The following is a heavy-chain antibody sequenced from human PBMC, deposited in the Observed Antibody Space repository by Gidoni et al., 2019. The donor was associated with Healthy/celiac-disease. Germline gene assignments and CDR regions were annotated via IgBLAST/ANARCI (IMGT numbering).Heavy chain of an antibody. J-gene: IGHJ4*02. D-gene: IGHD6-19*01. CDR2: IYTSGST. V-gene: IGHV4-61*02. CDR3: ARESPVAGPTYYFDY. CDR1: GGSISSGSYY. Sequence: QVQLQESGPGLVKPSQTLSLTCTASGGSISSGSYYWSWIRQPAGKGLEWIGRIYTSGSTNYNPSLKSRVTISVDTSKNQFSLKLSSVTAADTAVYYCARESPVAGPTYYFDYWGQGTLVTVSS.